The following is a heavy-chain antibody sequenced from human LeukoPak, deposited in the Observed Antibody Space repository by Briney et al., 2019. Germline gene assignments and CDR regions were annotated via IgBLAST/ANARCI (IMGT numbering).Heavy chain of an antibody. CDR1: GFTFSSYS. J-gene: IGHJ4*02. CDR2: ISSSSSYI. Sequence: PGGSLRLSCAASGFTFSSYSMNWVRQAPGKGLEWVSSISSSSSYIYYADSVKGRFTISRDNAKNSLYLQMNSLRAEDTAVYYCARDQGSLWFGELLSSWGQGTLVTVSS. V-gene: IGHV3-21*01. D-gene: IGHD3-10*01. CDR3: ARDQGSLWFGELLSS.